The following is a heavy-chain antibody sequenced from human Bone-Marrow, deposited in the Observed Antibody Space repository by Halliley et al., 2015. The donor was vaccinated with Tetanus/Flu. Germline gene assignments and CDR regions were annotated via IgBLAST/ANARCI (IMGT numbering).Heavy chain of an antibody. CDR2: IYHNVNT. V-gene: IGHV4-59*02. D-gene: IGHD1-1*01. CDR1: GVSVSSHY. Sequence: TLSLTCAVSGVSVSSHYWSWFRQPPGKGLEWIGYIYHNVNTDYNPSLKSRVTMSVDTSKTAVSLKVTSVTAADTAVYFWARGEGGVNWPLDSWGQGTLVTVSS. J-gene: IGHJ4*02. CDR3: ARGEGGVNWPLDS.